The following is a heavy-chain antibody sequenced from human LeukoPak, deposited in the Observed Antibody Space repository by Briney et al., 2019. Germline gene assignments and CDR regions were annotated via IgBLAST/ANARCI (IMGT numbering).Heavy chain of an antibody. J-gene: IGHJ4*02. CDR2: IYHSGST. D-gene: IGHD1-26*01. CDR3: ARRYIVGATFDY. Sequence: SETLSLTCAVSGYSISSGYYWGWIRQPPGKGLEWIGSIYHSGSTYYNPSLKSRVTISVDTSKNQFSLKPSSVTAADTAVYYCARRYIVGATFDYWGQGTLVTVSS. CDR1: GYSISSGYY. V-gene: IGHV4-38-2*01.